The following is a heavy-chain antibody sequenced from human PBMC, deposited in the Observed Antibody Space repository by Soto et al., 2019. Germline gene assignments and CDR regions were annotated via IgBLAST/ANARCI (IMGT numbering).Heavy chain of an antibody. Sequence: ESGGGLVQPGGSLRLSCEASGFTFNFFGMSWVRQAPGKGLEWVSVISDSGGRTDYAASVKGRFTISRDNSKNTLYLQMNSLRAEDTAVYYCARDEFYYPSSGFYRFDYWGQGILVTVSS. J-gene: IGHJ4*02. CDR2: ISDSGGRT. CDR3: ARDEFYYPSSGFYRFDY. V-gene: IGHV3-23*01. D-gene: IGHD3-22*01. CDR1: GFTFNFFG.